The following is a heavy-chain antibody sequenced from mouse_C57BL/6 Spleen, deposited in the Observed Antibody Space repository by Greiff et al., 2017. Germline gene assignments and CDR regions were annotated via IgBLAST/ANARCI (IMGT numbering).Heavy chain of an antibody. CDR1: GFTFSDYG. CDR2: ISSGSSTI. Sequence: EVMLVESGGGLVKPGGSLKLSCAASGFTFSDYGMHWVRQAPEKGLEWVAYISSGSSTIYYADTVKGRFTISRDNAKNTLFLQMTSLRSEDTAMYYCARITTVVANAMDYWGQGTSVTVSS. V-gene: IGHV5-17*01. CDR3: ARITTVVANAMDY. D-gene: IGHD1-1*01. J-gene: IGHJ4*01.